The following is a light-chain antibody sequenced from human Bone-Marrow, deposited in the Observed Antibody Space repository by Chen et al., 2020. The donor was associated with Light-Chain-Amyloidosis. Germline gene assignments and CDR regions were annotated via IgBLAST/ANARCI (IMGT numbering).Light chain of an antibody. Sequence: EIVLTQSPGTLSLSPGEGDNLSCRASQTISSNYLPWYQQQIGQAPRLLIYGSSSRATGIPDRFTVSESETDVTLTINRLVPEDFSMYYCQLYGSSPLTFGGGTKLEIQ. CDR2: GSS. CDR1: QTISSNY. CDR3: QLYGSSPLT. J-gene: IGKJ4*01. V-gene: IGKV3-20*01.